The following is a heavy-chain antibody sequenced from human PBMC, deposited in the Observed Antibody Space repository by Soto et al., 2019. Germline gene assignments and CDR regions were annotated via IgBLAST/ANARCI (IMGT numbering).Heavy chain of an antibody. CDR1: GGTFSSYA. V-gene: IGHV1-69*01. CDR3: AREGHLDSSTSYGGDAFDI. CDR2: IIPIFGTA. D-gene: IGHD6-13*01. Sequence: QVQLVQSGAEVKKPGSSVKVSCKASGGTFSSYAINWVRQAPGQGLEWMGGIIPIFGTANYAQKFQGRVTITADESTSTAYMELSSLRSEDTAVYYCAREGHLDSSTSYGGDAFDIWGQGTMVTVSS. J-gene: IGHJ3*02.